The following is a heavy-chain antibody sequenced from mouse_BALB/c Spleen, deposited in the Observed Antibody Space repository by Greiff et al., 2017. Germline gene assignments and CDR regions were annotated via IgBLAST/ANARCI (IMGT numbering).Heavy chain of an antibody. CDR1: GFTFSSYT. CDR3: ARHGDPRPYYYAMDY. J-gene: IGHJ4*01. V-gene: IGHV5-12-2*01. CDR2: ISNGGGST. Sequence: EVHLVESGGGLVQPGGSLKLSCAASGFTFSSYTMSWVRQTPEKRLEWVAYISNGGGSTYYPDTVKGRFTISRDNAKNTLYLQMSSLKSEDTAMYYCARHGDPRPYYYAMDYWGQGTSVTVSS.